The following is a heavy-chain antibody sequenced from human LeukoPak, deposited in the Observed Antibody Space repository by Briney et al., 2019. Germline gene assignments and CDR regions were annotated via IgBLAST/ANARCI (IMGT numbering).Heavy chain of an antibody. D-gene: IGHD1-26*01. J-gene: IGHJ5*02. CDR3: ARQTGGRSRRPNWFDP. CDR1: GGSISSSSYY. V-gene: IGHV4-39*01. Sequence: PSETLSLTCTVSGGSISSSSYYWGWIRQPPGKGLEWIGSIYYSGSTYYNPSLKSRVTISVDTSKNQFSLKLSSVTAADTAVYYCARQTGGRSRRPNWFDPWGQGTLVTVSS. CDR2: IYYSGST.